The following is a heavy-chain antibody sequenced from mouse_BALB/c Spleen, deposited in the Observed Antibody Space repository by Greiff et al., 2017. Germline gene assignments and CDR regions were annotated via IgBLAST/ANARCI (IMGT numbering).Heavy chain of an antibody. CDR2: ISSGGSYT. V-gene: IGHV5-9-3*01. Sequence: DVQLVESGGGLVKPGGSLKLSCAASGFTFSSYAMSWVRQTPEKRLEWVATISSGGSYTYYPDSVKGRFTISRDNAKNTLYLQMSSLRSEDTAMYYCARHEDYDNYAMDYWGQGTSVTVSS. CDR3: ARHEDYDNYAMDY. CDR1: GFTFSSYA. J-gene: IGHJ4*01. D-gene: IGHD2-4*01.